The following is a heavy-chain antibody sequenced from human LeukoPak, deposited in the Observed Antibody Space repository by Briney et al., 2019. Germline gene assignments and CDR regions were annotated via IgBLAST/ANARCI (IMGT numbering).Heavy chain of an antibody. V-gene: IGHV3-21*01. CDR1: GFTFSNYE. Sequence: GGSLRLSCAASGFTFSNYEMIWVRQAPGKGLEWVSSISSSSSYIYYADSVKGRFTISRDNAKNSLYLQMNSLRAEDTAVYYCARAGIAAAGVDYWVQGTLVTVSS. CDR2: ISSSSSYI. D-gene: IGHD6-13*01. J-gene: IGHJ4*02. CDR3: ARAGIAAAGVDY.